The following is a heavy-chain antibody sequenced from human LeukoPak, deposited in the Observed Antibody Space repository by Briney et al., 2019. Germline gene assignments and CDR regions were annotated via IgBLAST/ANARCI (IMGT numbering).Heavy chain of an antibody. CDR1: GFTFSSYW. D-gene: IGHD2-2*01. CDR3: ARDDCSSISCYHNWFDP. J-gene: IGHJ5*02. Sequence: GGSLRLSCAASGFTFSSYWMSWVRQAPGKGLEWVANIKQDGSEKYYVDSVKGRLTISRDNAKNSLYLQMNSLRAEDTAVYYCARDDCSSISCYHNWFDPWGQGTLVTASS. V-gene: IGHV3-7*01. CDR2: IKQDGSEK.